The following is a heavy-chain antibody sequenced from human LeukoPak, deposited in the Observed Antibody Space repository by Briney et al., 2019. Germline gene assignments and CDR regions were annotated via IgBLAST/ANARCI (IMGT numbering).Heavy chain of an antibody. CDR3: ARFRYYYISGRGWFDP. D-gene: IGHD3-10*01. J-gene: IGHJ5*02. V-gene: IGHV3-7*05. CDR1: GFTFSSYQ. Sequence: PGGSLRLSCEASGFTFSSYQMSWVRQAPGKGLECVANINQDGSQKYSVDSVKGRFTISRDNAKNSLYLQMDSLRAEDTAVYYCARFRYYYISGRGWFDPWGQGTLVTVSS. CDR2: INQDGSQK.